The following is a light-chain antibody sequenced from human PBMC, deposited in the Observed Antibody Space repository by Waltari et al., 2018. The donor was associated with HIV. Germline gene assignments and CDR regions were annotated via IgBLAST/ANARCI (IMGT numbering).Light chain of an antibody. CDR3: CAYAGSTTYVI. Sequence: QSALTQPASVSGSPGQSITISCTGTSSDVGGYNLVSWYQQHPGKAPKLMIYEVSKRPSGVSNRVSGSKSGNTASLTSSGRQAEDEADYYCCAYAGSTTYVIFGGGTKLTVL. CDR1: SSDVGGYNL. V-gene: IGLV2-23*02. CDR2: EVS. J-gene: IGLJ2*01.